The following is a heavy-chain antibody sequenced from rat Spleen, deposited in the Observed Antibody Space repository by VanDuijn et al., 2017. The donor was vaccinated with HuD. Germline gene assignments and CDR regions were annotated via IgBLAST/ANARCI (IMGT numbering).Heavy chain of an antibody. Sequence: QVQLKESGPGLVQPSQTLSLTCTVSGLSLTSNGVSWIRQPPGKGLEWIAAISSGGSTYYNSGLKSRLSISRDTSKSQVFLKRNSLQTEDTAIYFCTRGPPRDDDSYYYGYYFAYWGQGVMVTVSS. CDR2: ISSGGST. CDR3: TRGPPRDDDSYYYGYYFAY. J-gene: IGHJ2*01. V-gene: IGHV2S12*01. CDR1: GLSLTSNG. D-gene: IGHD1-12*02.